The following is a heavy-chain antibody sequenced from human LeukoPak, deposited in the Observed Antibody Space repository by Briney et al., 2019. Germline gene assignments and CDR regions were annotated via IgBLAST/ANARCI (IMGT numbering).Heavy chain of an antibody. CDR3: ARDVVRFLDPAESYYYGMDV. V-gene: IGHV3-11*01. D-gene: IGHD3/OR15-3a*01. Sequence: PGGSLRLSCAVSGFTLSAYYMSWIRQAPGKGLGWVSYISSSGSTIYHAESVKGRFTISRDNAKNSLYLQMNSLRAEDTAVYYCARDVVRFLDPAESYYYGMDVWGQGTTVTAS. CDR2: ISSSGSTI. J-gene: IGHJ6*02. CDR1: GFTLSAYY.